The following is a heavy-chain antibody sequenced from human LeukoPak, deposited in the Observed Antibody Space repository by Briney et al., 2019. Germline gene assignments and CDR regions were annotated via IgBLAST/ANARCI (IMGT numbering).Heavy chain of an antibody. CDR1: GFTFSRYA. Sequence: GGSLRLSCAASGFTFSRYAMSWVRQAPGKGLEWVSVVSGSGGSTYYADSVEGRFTISRVNSKNTLYLQMNSLRAEDTAVYYCAKGHSSGWYLFDYWGQGTLVTVSS. J-gene: IGHJ4*02. CDR2: VSGSGGST. D-gene: IGHD6-19*01. CDR3: AKGHSSGWYLFDY. V-gene: IGHV3-23*01.